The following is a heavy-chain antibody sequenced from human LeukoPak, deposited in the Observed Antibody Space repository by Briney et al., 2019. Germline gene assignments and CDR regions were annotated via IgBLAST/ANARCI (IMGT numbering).Heavy chain of an antibody. CDR2: ISGGGETT. Sequence: PGGSLRLSCAASGFTFNNYAINWVRQAPGKGLEWVSSISGGGETTYYADSAKGRFTISRDNSQNTLYLQMNSLRAEDTAVYYCARDYADYVGYFFFDYWGPGKLVTVSS. D-gene: IGHD4-17*01. V-gene: IGHV3-23*01. CDR1: GFTFNNYA. CDR3: ARDYADYVGYFFFDY. J-gene: IGHJ4*02.